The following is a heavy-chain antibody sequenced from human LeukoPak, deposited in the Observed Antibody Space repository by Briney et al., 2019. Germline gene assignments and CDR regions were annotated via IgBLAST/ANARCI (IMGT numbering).Heavy chain of an antibody. Sequence: SETLSLTSTVSGGSISNYYWSWIRQPPGKGLEWIGYIYYSGSTNYNPSLKSRVTVSVDTSKNQFSLKLSSVTAADTAVYYCARPSTNHNRIAAAGNDYWGQGTLVTVSS. V-gene: IGHV4-59*01. J-gene: IGHJ4*02. CDR1: GGSISNYY. CDR3: ARPSTNHNRIAAAGNDY. CDR2: IYYSGST. D-gene: IGHD6-13*01.